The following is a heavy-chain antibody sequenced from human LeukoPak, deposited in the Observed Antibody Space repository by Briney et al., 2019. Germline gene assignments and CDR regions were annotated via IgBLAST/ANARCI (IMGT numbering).Heavy chain of an antibody. CDR3: ARHPFATPFDY. J-gene: IGHJ4*02. CDR2: VYYSGDT. D-gene: IGHD2-15*01. Sequence: SETLSLTCTVSGGSISGTYYWSWIRQPPGKGLEWIGYVYYSGDTNYNPSLKSRVTMSLDTSKNQVSLRLSSVTAADTAVYYCARHPFATPFDYWGRGTLLTVSS. CDR1: GGSISGTYY. V-gene: IGHV4-59*08.